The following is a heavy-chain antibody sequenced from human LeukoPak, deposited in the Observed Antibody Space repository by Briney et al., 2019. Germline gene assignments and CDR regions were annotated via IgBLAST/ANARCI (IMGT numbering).Heavy chain of an antibody. J-gene: IGHJ4*02. V-gene: IGHV1-46*01. Sequence: ASVKVSCKASGYTFTSYYMHWVRQAPGQGLEWMGIINPSGGSTSYAQKFQGRVTMTRDTSTSTVYMELSSLRSEDTAVYYCARVRGEMATIGSYYFDYWGQGTLVTVSS. D-gene: IGHD5-24*01. CDR2: INPSGGST. CDR3: ARVRGEMATIGSYYFDY. CDR1: GYTFTSYY.